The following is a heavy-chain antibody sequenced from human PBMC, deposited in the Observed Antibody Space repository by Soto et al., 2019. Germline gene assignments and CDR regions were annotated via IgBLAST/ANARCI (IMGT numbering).Heavy chain of an antibody. CDR1: GGSISSGGYY. J-gene: IGHJ3*02. CDR3: ARVGSYHSTDFHI. V-gene: IGHV4-31*03. Sequence: PSETLSLTCTVSGGSISSGGYYWSRIRQHPGKGLEWIGNIYYSGSTYYNPSLKSRVTISVDTSKNQFSLKLSSVTAADTAVYYCARVGSYHSTDFHIWGKGTMVT. CDR2: IYYSGST. D-gene: IGHD3-10*01.